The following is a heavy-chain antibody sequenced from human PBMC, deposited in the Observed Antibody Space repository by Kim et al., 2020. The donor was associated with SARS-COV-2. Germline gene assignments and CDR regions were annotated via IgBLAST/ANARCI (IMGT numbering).Heavy chain of an antibody. J-gene: IGHJ6*03. V-gene: IGHV1-18*01. CDR3: ARAAAARPNYYYYYYMDV. Sequence: ASVKVSCKASGYTFTSYGISWVRQAPGQGLEWMGWISAYNGNTNYAQKLQGRVTMTTDTSTSTAYMELRSLRSDDTAVYYCARAAAARPNYYYYYYMDVWGKGTTVTVSS. CDR2: ISAYNGNT. CDR1: GYTFTSYG. D-gene: IGHD6-6*01.